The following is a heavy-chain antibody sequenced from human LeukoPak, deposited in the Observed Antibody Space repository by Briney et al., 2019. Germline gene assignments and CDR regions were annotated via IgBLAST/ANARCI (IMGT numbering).Heavy chain of an antibody. Sequence: SETLSLTCGVSGYSISSGYYWVWIRQPPGKGLEWIGSIHHSGTTYYNPSLKSRVTISVDTSKNQFSLKLPSVTAADTAVYYCASRAVGATDYWGQGTLVTVSS. D-gene: IGHD1-26*01. CDR3: ASRAVGATDY. CDR2: IHHSGTT. CDR1: GYSISSGYY. J-gene: IGHJ4*02. V-gene: IGHV4-38-2*01.